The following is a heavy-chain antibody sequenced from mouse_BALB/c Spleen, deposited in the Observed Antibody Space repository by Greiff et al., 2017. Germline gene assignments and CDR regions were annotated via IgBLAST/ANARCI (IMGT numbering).Heavy chain of an antibody. CDR2: IWGDGST. V-gene: IGHV2-6-7*01. J-gene: IGHJ4*01. CDR1: GFSLTGYG. Sequence: VQLKESGPGLVAPSQSLSITCTVSGFSLTGYGVNWVRQPPGKGLEWLGMIWGDGSTDYNSALKSRLSISKDNSKSQVFLKMNSLQTDDTARYYCAREDYGSSYVYAMDYWGQGTSVTVSS. CDR3: AREDYGSSYVYAMDY. D-gene: IGHD1-1*01.